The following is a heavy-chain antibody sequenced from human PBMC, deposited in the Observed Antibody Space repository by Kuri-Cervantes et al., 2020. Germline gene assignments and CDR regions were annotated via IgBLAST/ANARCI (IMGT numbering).Heavy chain of an antibody. CDR3: ARASYTTGLQTSSRGAFDI. V-gene: IGHV4-61*01. CDR1: GGSVSSGSYY. J-gene: IGHJ3*02. Sequence: GSLRLSCTVSGGSVSSGSYYWSWIRQPPGKGLEWIGYIYYSGSTNYNPSLKSRVTISVDTSKNQFSLKLSSVTAADTAVYYCARASYTTGLQTSSRGAFDIWGQGTMVTVSS. CDR2: IYYSGST. D-gene: IGHD1-26*01.